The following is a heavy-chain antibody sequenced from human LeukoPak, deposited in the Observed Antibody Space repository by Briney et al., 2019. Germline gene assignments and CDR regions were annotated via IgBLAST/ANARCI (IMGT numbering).Heavy chain of an antibody. Sequence: GASVKVSCKASGGTFSSYAISWVRQAPGQGLEWMGGIIPIFGTANYAQKFQGRVTITTDESTSTAYMELSSLRSEDTAVYYCARVPLANWGSYWYFDLWGRGTLVTVSS. CDR1: GGTFSSYA. D-gene: IGHD7-27*01. CDR2: IIPIFGTA. J-gene: IGHJ2*01. V-gene: IGHV1-69*05. CDR3: ARVPLANWGSYWYFDL.